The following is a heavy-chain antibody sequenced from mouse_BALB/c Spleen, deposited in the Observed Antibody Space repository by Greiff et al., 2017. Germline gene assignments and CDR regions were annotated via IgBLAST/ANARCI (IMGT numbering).Heavy chain of an antibody. CDR3: ARPLLRLRYAMDY. Sequence: VHVKQSGAELVKPGASVKLSCTASGFNIKDTYMHWVKQRPEQGLEWIGRIDPANGNTKYDPKFQGKATITADTSSNTAYLQLSSLTSEDTAVYYCARPLLRLRYAMDYWGQGTSVTVSS. CDR1: GFNIKDTY. V-gene: IGHV14-3*02. D-gene: IGHD1-2*01. J-gene: IGHJ4*01. CDR2: IDPANGNT.